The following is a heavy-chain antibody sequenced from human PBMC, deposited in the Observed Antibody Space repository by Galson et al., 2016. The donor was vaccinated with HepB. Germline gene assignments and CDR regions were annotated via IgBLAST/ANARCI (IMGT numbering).Heavy chain of an antibody. CDR1: GFSFNTYG. CDR3: ARDRGGGMTRSQLSNYFDL. V-gene: IGHV3-33*01. D-gene: IGHD3-16*01. CDR2: IWFDGSKR. Sequence: SLRLSCAASGFSFNTYGMHWVRQAPGKGLEWVAVIWFDGSKRYYADSVKGRFTISRDNSENTLFLQMNSLRAEDTAVYHCARDRGGGMTRSQLSNYFDLWGQGTLVTVSS. J-gene: IGHJ4*02.